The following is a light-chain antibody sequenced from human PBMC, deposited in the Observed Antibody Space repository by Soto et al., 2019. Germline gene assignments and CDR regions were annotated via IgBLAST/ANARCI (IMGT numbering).Light chain of an antibody. V-gene: IGLV1-40*01. Sequence: QSVLTQPPSVSGAPGQRVTIPCTGSSSNIGARYDVHWYQQIPGTAPKLLIYGNINRPSGVPDRFSGSKSDTSASLAITGLQAEDEADYYCQSYDSSLSAYVFGTGTKVTVL. J-gene: IGLJ1*01. CDR1: SSNIGARYD. CDR2: GNI. CDR3: QSYDSSLSAYV.